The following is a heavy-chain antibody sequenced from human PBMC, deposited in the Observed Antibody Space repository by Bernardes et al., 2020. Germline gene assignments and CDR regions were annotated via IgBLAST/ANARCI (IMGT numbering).Heavy chain of an antibody. CDR1: GGSISSSSYY. V-gene: IGHV4-39*01. CDR2: IYYSGST. Sequence: SETLSLTCTVSGGSISSSSYYWGWIRQPPGKGLEWIGSIYYSGSTYYNPSLKSRVTISVDTSKNQFSLKLSSVTAADTAVYYCARQGSADYGETGWFDPWGQGTLVTVSS. J-gene: IGHJ5*02. D-gene: IGHD4-17*01. CDR3: ARQGSADYGETGWFDP.